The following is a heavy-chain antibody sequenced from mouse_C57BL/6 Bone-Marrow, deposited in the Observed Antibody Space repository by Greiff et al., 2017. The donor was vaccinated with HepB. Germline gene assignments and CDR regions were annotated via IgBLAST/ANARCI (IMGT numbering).Heavy chain of an antibody. CDR3: AREDYSNLAWFAY. CDR1: GFTFSSYA. D-gene: IGHD2-5*01. Sequence: VQLQQSGGGLVKPGGSLKLSCAASGFTFSSYAMSWVRQTPEKRLEWVATISDGGSYTYYPDNVKGRFTISRDNAKNNLYLQMSHLKSEDTAMYYCAREDYSNLAWFAYWGQGTLVTVSA. J-gene: IGHJ3*01. CDR2: ISDGGSYT. V-gene: IGHV5-4*01.